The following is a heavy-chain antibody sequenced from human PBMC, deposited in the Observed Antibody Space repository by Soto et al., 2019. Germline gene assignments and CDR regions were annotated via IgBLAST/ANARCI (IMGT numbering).Heavy chain of an antibody. D-gene: IGHD4-17*01. Sequence: QVQLVQSGAEVKKPGASVTVSCKASGYTFTNYDINWVRQATGQGLGWMGWMNPNSGNTGYAQKFQCMVTMTMNTSIITAYMELISLRSEDTAVYYCARTLYGDNVDYWGQVTLVTVSS. J-gene: IGHJ4*02. CDR2: MNPNSGNT. CDR3: ARTLYGDNVDY. CDR1: GYTFTNYD. V-gene: IGHV1-8*01.